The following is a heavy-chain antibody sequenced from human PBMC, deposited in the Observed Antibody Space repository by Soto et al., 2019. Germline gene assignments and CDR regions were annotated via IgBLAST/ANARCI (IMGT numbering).Heavy chain of an antibody. Sequence: SETLSLTCTVSGGSISSGGYYWSWIRQHPGKGLEWIGYIYYSGSTYYNPSLKSRVTISVDTSKNQFSLKLSSVTATDTAVYYCARLIGYCTNGVGPCLEDYFDYWGQGTLVTVSS. CDR1: GGSISSGGYY. CDR3: ARLIGYCTNGVGPCLEDYFDY. CDR2: IYYSGST. V-gene: IGHV4-31*03. D-gene: IGHD2-8*01. J-gene: IGHJ4*02.